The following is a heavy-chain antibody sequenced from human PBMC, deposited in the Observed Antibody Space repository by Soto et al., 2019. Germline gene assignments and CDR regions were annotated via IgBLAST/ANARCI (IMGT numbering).Heavy chain of an antibody. V-gene: IGHV4-59*01. CDR1: GGSISSYY. Sequence: SETLSLTCTVSGGSISSYYWSWIRQPPGKGLEWIGHIYYSGSTNYNPSLKSRVTISVDTSKNQFSLKLSSVTAADTAVYYCARAISIRSGYCSGGSCYPYYFDYWGQGTLVTVSS. CDR3: ARAISIRSGYCSGGSCYPYYFDY. J-gene: IGHJ4*02. D-gene: IGHD2-15*01. CDR2: IYYSGST.